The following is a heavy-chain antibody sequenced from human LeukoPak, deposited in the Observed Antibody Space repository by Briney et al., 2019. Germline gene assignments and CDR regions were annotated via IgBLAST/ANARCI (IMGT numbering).Heavy chain of an antibody. J-gene: IGHJ4*02. Sequence: SETLSLTCSVSGGSITSYYWSWIRQPPGKGLEWIGYIHYSGSTNYNPSLKSRVTISVDTSKNQFSLKLSSVTAADTAVYYCARGRPVGYYFDYWGQGTLVTVSS. CDR3: ARGRPVGYYFDY. CDR2: IHYSGST. D-gene: IGHD3-16*01. V-gene: IGHV4-59*01. CDR1: GGSITSYY.